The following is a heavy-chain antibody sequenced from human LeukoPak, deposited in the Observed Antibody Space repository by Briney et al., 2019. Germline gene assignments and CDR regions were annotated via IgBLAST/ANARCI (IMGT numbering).Heavy chain of an antibody. CDR3: ARDEIFGVGTHFDY. D-gene: IGHD3-3*01. CDR2: ISVYNVNT. Sequence: ASVKVSCKTSGYTFTDYGISWVRQAPGQELEWMGWISVYNVNTNYAQKFRGRVTMTRDTSTNTVYMELTSLTSDDTAVYFCARDEIFGVGTHFDYWGQGTLVIVSS. V-gene: IGHV1-18*01. CDR1: GYTFTDYG. J-gene: IGHJ4*02.